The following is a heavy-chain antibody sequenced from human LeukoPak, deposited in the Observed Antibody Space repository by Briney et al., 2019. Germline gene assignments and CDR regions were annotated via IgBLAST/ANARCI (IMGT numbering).Heavy chain of an antibody. Sequence: GGSLRLSCAASGFTFSGYWMHWVRQAPGKGLVWVSRISTDGSSNTYADSVKGRFTISRDNAKNTLYLQMNSLRAEDTAVYYCARGRLTSSWYYFDYWGQGTLVTVSS. V-gene: IGHV3-74*01. J-gene: IGHJ4*02. D-gene: IGHD6-19*01. CDR2: ISTDGSSN. CDR3: ARGRLTSSWYYFDY. CDR1: GFTFSGYW.